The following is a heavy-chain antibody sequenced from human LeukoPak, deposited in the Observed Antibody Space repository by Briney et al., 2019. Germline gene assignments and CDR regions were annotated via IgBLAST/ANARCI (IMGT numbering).Heavy chain of an antibody. CDR2: INPNSGGT. V-gene: IGHV1-2*02. D-gene: IGHD5-18*01. CDR1: GYTFTGYY. CDR3: ARDWRSGYSYGYHRY. Sequence: ASVKVSCKASGYTFTGYYMHWVRQAPGQGLGWMGWINPNSGGTNYAQKFQGRVTMTRDTSISTAYMELSRLRSDDTAVYYCARDWRSGYSYGYHRYWGQGTLVTVSS. J-gene: IGHJ4*02.